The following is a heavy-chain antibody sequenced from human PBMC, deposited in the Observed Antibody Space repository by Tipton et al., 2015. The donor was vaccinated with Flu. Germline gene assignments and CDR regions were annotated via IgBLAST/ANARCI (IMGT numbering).Heavy chain of an antibody. V-gene: IGHV3-7*01. J-gene: IGHJ4*02. CDR1: GFSFSGYW. CDR2: IKQDGSEK. D-gene: IGHD6-13*01. CDR3: ARSSYSSSWFFDY. Sequence: SLRLSCAASGFSFSGYWMNWVRQAPGKGLEWVAKIKQDGSEKYYVDSVKGRFTISRDNAKNSLYLQMNSLRAEDTAVYFCARSSYSSSWFFDYWGQGTLVTVSS.